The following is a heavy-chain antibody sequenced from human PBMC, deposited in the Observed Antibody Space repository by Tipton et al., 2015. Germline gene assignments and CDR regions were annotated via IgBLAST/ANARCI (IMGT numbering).Heavy chain of an antibody. V-gene: IGHV3-21*01. CDR1: GFTFSSYS. D-gene: IGHD1-1*01. CDR3: ARGTGPTYYYGMDV. J-gene: IGHJ6*02. Sequence: GSLRLSCAASGFTFSSYSMNWVRQAPGKGLEWVSSISSSSSYIYYADSVKGRFTISRDNAKNSLYLQMNSLRAEDTAVYYCARGTGPTYYYGMDVWGQGTTVTVSS. CDR2: ISSSSSYI.